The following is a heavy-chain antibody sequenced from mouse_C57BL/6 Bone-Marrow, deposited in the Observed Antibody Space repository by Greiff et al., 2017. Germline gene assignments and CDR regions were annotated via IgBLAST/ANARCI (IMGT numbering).Heavy chain of an antibody. D-gene: IGHD2-4*01. CDR3: ARTNDYDGGGDY. CDR2: IYPGSGST. J-gene: IGHJ2*01. CDR1: GYTFTSYW. Sequence: QVQLQQPGAELVKPGASVKMSCKASGYTFTSYWITWVKQRPGQGLEWIGDIYPGSGSTNCNEKFKSKATLTVDTSSSTAYMQLSSLTSEDSAVYYCARTNDYDGGGDYWGQGTTLTVSS. V-gene: IGHV1-55*01.